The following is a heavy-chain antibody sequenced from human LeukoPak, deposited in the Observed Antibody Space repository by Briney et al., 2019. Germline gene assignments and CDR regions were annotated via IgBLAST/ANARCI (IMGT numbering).Heavy chain of an antibody. CDR3: ARCQGCLTWYFDL. Sequence: ASVKVSCKASGYTFTGYYMHWVRQAPGQGLEWMGWINPNSGGTNYAQKFQGRVTMTRDTSISTAYMELSRLRSDDTAVYYCARCQGCLTWYFDLWGRGTLVTVSS. J-gene: IGHJ2*01. D-gene: IGHD3-9*01. CDR2: INPNSGGT. V-gene: IGHV1-2*02. CDR1: GYTFTGYY.